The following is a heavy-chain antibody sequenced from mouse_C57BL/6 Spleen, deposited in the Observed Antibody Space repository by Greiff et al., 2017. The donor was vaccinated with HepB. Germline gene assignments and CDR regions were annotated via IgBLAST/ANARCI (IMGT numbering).Heavy chain of an antibody. J-gene: IGHJ4*01. CDR1: GFTFSSYG. D-gene: IGHD1-1*01. V-gene: IGHV5-6*01. Sequence: DVHLVESGGDLVKPGGSLKLSCAASGFTFSSYGMSWVRQTPDKRLEWVATISSGGSYTYYPDSVKGRFTISRDNAKNTLYLQMSSLKSEDTAMYYCARLPSAMDYWGQGTSVTVSS. CDR3: ARLPSAMDY. CDR2: ISSGGSYT.